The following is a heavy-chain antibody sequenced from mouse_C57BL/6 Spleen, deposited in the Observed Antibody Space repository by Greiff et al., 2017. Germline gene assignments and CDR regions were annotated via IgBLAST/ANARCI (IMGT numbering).Heavy chain of an antibody. CDR3: AREDYYGSSYDFGY. CDR2: IYPGDGDT. CDR1: GYAFSSSW. Sequence: VQLQQSGPELVKPGASVKISCKASGYAFSSSWMNWVKQRPGKGLEWIGRIYPGDGDTNYNGKFKGKATLTADKSSSTAYMQLSSLTSEDSAVYFCAREDYYGSSYDFGYWGQGTTLTVSS. V-gene: IGHV1-82*01. D-gene: IGHD1-1*01. J-gene: IGHJ2*01.